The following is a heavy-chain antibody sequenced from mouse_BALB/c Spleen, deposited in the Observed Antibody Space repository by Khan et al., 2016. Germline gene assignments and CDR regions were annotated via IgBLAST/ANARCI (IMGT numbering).Heavy chain of an antibody. CDR2: ISYSGST. CDR3: ARGDYGSSSWFAY. V-gene: IGHV3-2*02. CDR1: GYSITSDYA. D-gene: IGHD1-1*01. Sequence: EVQLQESGPGLVKPSQSLSLTCTVTGYSITSDYAWNWIRQFPGNKLEWMGYISYSGSTSYNPSLNSRISITRDTSKNQFFLQLNSVTTEDTATYYCARGDYGSSSWFAYWGQGTLVTVSA. J-gene: IGHJ3*01.